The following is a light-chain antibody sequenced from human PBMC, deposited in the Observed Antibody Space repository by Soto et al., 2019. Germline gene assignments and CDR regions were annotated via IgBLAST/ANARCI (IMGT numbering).Light chain of an antibody. CDR2: DAS. CDR1: QSISSW. Sequence: DIQMTQSPSTLSASVGDRVTITCRASQSISSWLAWYQQKPGKAPKLLIYDASSLESGVPSRFSGSGSGTEFTLTSSRLQPDDFATYYCQQYNSYPWTFGQETRVEIK. J-gene: IGKJ1*01. CDR3: QQYNSYPWT. V-gene: IGKV1-5*01.